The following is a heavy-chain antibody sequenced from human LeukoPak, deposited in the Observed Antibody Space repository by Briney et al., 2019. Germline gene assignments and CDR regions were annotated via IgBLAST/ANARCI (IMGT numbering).Heavy chain of an antibody. CDR3: ARDRLGYDYVWGSYRHNWFDP. Sequence: SETLSLTCTVSGGSISSYYWSSIRQPAGKGLEWIGRIYTSGSTNYNPSLKSRVTMSVDTSKNQFSLKLSSVTAADTAVYYCARDRLGYDYVWGSYRHNWFDPWGQGTLVTVSS. CDR2: IYTSGST. CDR1: GGSISSYY. V-gene: IGHV4-4*07. J-gene: IGHJ5*02. D-gene: IGHD3-16*02.